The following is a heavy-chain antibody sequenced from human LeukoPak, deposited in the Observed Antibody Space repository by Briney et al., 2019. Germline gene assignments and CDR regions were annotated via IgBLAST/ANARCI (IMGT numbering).Heavy chain of an antibody. V-gene: IGHV4-30-4*01. J-gene: IGHJ6*02. CDR3: ARERVVPAAIWGMDV. CDR1: GGSISSGDYY. CDR2: IYYSGST. D-gene: IGHD2-2*01. Sequence: SGTLSLTCTVSGGSISSGDYYWSWIRQPPGKGLEWIGYIYYSGSTYYNPSLKSRVTISVDTSKNQFSLKLSSVTAADTAVYYCARERVVPAAIWGMDVWGQGTTVTVSS.